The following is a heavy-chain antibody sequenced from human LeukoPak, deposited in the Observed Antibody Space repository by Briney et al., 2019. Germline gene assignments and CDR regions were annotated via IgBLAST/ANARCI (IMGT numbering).Heavy chain of an antibody. V-gene: IGHV4-39*01. CDR3: ARQVRVGDSSGYYYGRFDY. CDR1: GGSISSSSYY. D-gene: IGHD3-22*01. J-gene: IGHJ4*02. CDR2: IYYSGST. Sequence: SETLSLTCTVSGGSISSSSYYWGWIRQPPGKGLEWIGSIYYSGSTYYNPSLESRVTISVDTSKNQFSLKLSSVTAADTAVYYCARQVRVGDSSGYYYGRFDYWGQGTLVTVSS.